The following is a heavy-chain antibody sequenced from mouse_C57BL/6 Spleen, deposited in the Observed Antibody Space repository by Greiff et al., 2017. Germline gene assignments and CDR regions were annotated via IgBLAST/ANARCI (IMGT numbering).Heavy chain of an antibody. CDR2: IYPSDSET. Sequence: QVQLQQPGAELVRPGSSVKLSCKASGYTFTSYWMDWVKQRPGQGLEWIGNIYPSDSETHYNQKFKDKATLTVDKSSSTAYMQLSSLTSEDSAVYYCAIYYGNLYAMDYWGQGTSVTVSS. CDR1: GYTFTSYW. D-gene: IGHD2-1*01. CDR3: AIYYGNLYAMDY. V-gene: IGHV1-61*01. J-gene: IGHJ4*01.